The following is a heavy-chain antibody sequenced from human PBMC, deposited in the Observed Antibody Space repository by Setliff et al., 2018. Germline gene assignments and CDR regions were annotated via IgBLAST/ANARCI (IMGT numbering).Heavy chain of an antibody. J-gene: IGHJ4*02. CDR2: ISTSNGNT. D-gene: IGHD6-6*01. CDR3: ATRRAARSPLTG. CDR1: GYTFTSYG. V-gene: IGHV1-18*01. Sequence: ASVKVSCKASGYTFTSYGINWVRQAPGQGLEWMGWISTSNGNTNYAQKLQGRVTMTTDTSTSTGYMELRSLRPDDTAVYYCATRRAARSPLTGWGQGTLVTVSS.